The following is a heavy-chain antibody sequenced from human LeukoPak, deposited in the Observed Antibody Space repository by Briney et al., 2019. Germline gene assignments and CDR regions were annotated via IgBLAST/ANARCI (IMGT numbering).Heavy chain of an antibody. D-gene: IGHD3-22*01. Sequence: PSETLSLTCTVSGGAISNTSYYWSWIRQPPGKGLEWIGYIYNSGSTNYNPSLKSRVTISVDTSKNQFSLKLSSVTAADTAVYYCARKYYYDSRSGFDYWGQGTLVTVSS. J-gene: IGHJ4*02. CDR3: ARKYYYDSRSGFDY. CDR2: IYNSGST. V-gene: IGHV4-61*01. CDR1: GGAISNTSYY.